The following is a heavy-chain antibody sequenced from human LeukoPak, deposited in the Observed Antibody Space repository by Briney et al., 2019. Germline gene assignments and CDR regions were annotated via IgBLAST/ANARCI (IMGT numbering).Heavy chain of an antibody. Sequence: GGSLRLSCATSGFTLSSSAISWLRHAPGKGLKWVSAIGSDNAPYYADSVKGRFTISRDNSKNTLNLQMNSLRVEDMAVYFCAKDGGIWSPAYHFDYWGQGALVTVSS. J-gene: IGHJ4*02. CDR3: AKDGGIWSPAYHFDY. D-gene: IGHD6-13*01. V-gene: IGHV3-23*01. CDR1: GFTLSSSA. CDR2: IGSDNAP.